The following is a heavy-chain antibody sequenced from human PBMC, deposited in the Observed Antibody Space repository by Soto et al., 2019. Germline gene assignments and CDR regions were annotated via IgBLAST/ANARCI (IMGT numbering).Heavy chain of an antibody. J-gene: IGHJ4*02. V-gene: IGHV1-3*01. Sequence: ASVKVSCKTSGYTFASYFMHWMRQAPGQRLEWMGWINAGNGNTKYSQKFQGRVTITRDTSATTAYMELSSLRSEDTAVYYCARDTGSHAYWGQGSLVTVSS. D-gene: IGHD2-8*02. CDR1: GYTFASYF. CDR2: INAGNGNT. CDR3: ARDTGSHAY.